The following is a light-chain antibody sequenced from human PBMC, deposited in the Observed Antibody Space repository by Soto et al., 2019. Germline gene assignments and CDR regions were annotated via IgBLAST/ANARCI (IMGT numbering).Light chain of an antibody. CDR1: SSDVGTYNL. J-gene: IGLJ2*01. CDR3: CSYAPSRTLL. Sequence: QSALTQPASVSGSPGESITISCTGTSSDVGTYNLVTWYQQHPGRVPKLILYEGNKRPSGVSSRFSASKSGNTASLTISGLQAEDEADYFCCSYAPSRTLLFGGGTKPPS. V-gene: IGLV2-23*01. CDR2: EGN.